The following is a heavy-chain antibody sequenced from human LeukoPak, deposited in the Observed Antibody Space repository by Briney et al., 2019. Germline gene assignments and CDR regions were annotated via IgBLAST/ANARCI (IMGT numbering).Heavy chain of an antibody. CDR2: INPNSGGT. CDR1: GYTFTGYY. J-gene: IGHJ4*02. V-gene: IGHV1-2*02. Sequence: ASVKVSCKASGYTFTGYYMHWVRQAPGQGLEWMGWINPNSGGTNYAQKFQGRVTMTRDTSISTAHMELSRLRSDGTAVYYCARDQGLYYYDSSGYCFDYWGQGTLVTVSP. D-gene: IGHD3-22*01. CDR3: ARDQGLYYYDSSGYCFDY.